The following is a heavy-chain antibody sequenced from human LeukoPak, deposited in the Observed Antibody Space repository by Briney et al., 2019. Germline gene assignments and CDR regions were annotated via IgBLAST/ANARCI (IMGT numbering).Heavy chain of an antibody. J-gene: IGHJ3*02. CDR1: GYTFTGYY. CDR2: INPNSGGT. Sequence: GASVKVSCKASGYTFTGYYMHWVRQAPGQGLEWMGWINPNSGGTNYAQRFQGRVTMTRDTSISTAYMELSRLRSDDTAVYYCARTDYGDYGAFDIWGQGTMVTVSS. V-gene: IGHV1-2*02. D-gene: IGHD4-17*01. CDR3: ARTDYGDYGAFDI.